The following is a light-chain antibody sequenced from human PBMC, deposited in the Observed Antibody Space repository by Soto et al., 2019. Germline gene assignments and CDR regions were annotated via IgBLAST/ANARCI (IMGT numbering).Light chain of an antibody. V-gene: IGKV3-20*01. Sequence: EIVLTHSPATPSLSPCERATLSCRASQSVSSYLAWYQQKPGQAPRLLIYGASSRATGIPDRFSGSGSGTDFTLTISRLEPEDFAVYYCQQYASSPTFGGGTKVDIK. J-gene: IGKJ4*01. CDR1: QSVSSY. CDR3: QQYASSPT. CDR2: GAS.